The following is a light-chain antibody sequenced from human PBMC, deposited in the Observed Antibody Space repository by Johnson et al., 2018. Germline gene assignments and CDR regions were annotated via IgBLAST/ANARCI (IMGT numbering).Light chain of an antibody. V-gene: IGLV1-51*02. Sequence: VLTQPPSVSAAPGQKVTISCSGSSSNIGNNYVSWYQQLPGTAPKLLLYENNKRPSGIPDRFSGSKSGTSATLGITGLQTGDEADYYCGTWDSSLSAGNVFGTGTKVTVL. CDR2: ENN. CDR1: SSNIGNNY. CDR3: GTWDSSLSAGNV. J-gene: IGLJ1*01.